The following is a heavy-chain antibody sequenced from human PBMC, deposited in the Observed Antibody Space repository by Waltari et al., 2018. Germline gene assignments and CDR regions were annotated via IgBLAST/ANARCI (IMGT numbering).Heavy chain of an antibody. CDR2: ISGSGGST. CDR1: GFTFSSYA. Sequence: EVQLLESGGGLVQPGGSLRLSCAASGFTFSSYAMSSVRQAPGKGMEWVSAISGSGGSTYYADSVKGRFTISRDNSKNTLYLQMNSLRAEDTAVYYCAKDFDYYYDSSGYFDYGGQGTLVTVSA. CDR3: AKDFDYYYDSSGYFDY. J-gene: IGHJ4*02. D-gene: IGHD3-22*01. V-gene: IGHV3-23*01.